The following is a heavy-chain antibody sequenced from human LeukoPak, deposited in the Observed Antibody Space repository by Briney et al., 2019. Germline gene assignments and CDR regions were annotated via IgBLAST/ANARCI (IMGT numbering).Heavy chain of an antibody. D-gene: IGHD4-23*01. J-gene: IGHJ4*02. CDR1: GYTFTSYY. Sequence: GASVKVSCKASGYTFTSYYMHWVRQAPGQGLEWMGIINSSGGSTTYAQKFQGRVTMTRDTSTSTVYMELSSLRSEDTAMYYCARDFLGYGGNGRNYFDYWGQGTLVTVSS. CDR2: INSSGGST. V-gene: IGHV1-46*01. CDR3: ARDFLGYGGNGRNYFDY.